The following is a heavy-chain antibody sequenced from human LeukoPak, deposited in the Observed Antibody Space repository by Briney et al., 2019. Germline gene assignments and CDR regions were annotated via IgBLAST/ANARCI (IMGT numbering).Heavy chain of an antibody. CDR3: ARDSGWSLPDAFDI. D-gene: IGHD6-19*01. Sequence: ASVKVSCKASGYTFTSYDINWVRQATGHGLEWMGWMNPNSGNTGYAQKFQGRVTITRNTSISTAYMELSSLRSEDTAVYYCARDSGWSLPDAFDIWGQGTMVTVSS. J-gene: IGHJ3*02. CDR1: GYTFTSYD. V-gene: IGHV1-8*03. CDR2: MNPNSGNT.